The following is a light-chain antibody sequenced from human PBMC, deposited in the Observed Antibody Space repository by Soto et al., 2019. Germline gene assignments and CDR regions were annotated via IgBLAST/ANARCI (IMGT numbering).Light chain of an antibody. Sequence: LTQSPASLSLSPGERATLSCRASQTVGISLAWYQHKPGQPPRLLIYDASKRATGIPARFGGSGSGTDFTLTISSLEPEDFAVYYCQQRTTWLFTFGPGTKVYIK. CDR3: QQRTTWLFT. V-gene: IGKV3-11*01. CDR2: DAS. J-gene: IGKJ3*01. CDR1: QTVGIS.